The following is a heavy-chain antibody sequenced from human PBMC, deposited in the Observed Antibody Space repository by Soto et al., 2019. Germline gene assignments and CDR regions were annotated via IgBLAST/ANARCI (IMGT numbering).Heavy chain of an antibody. Sequence: EVQLLESGGGLVQPGGSLRLSCAASGFTLRSYAMSWVRQAPGKGLEWVSAISGSGGNTYYEDSVKGRFTISRDNSKNTLYLHMNSLRAEDTAVYYCAKAWIQIWRYYFDYWGQGTLVTVSS. CDR3: AKAWIQIWRYYFDY. CDR2: ISGSGGNT. CDR1: GFTLRSYA. V-gene: IGHV3-23*01. J-gene: IGHJ4*02. D-gene: IGHD5-18*01.